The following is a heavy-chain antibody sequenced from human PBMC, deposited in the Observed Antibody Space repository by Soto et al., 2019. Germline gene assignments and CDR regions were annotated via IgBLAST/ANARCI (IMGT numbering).Heavy chain of an antibody. V-gene: IGHV1-69*13. D-gene: IGHD2-21*02. CDR2: IIPIFGTA. CDR1: GGTFSSYA. Sequence: SVKVSCKASGGTFSSYAISWVRQAPGQGLEWMGGIIPIFGTANYAQKFQGRVTITADESTSTAYMELSSLRSEDTAVYYCARDLLYCGGDCYHAPLYYYYYGMDVWGQGTTVTVSS. J-gene: IGHJ6*02. CDR3: ARDLLYCGGDCYHAPLYYYYYGMDV.